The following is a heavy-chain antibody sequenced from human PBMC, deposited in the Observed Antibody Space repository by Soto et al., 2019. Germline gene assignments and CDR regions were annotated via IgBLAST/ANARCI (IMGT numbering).Heavy chain of an antibody. J-gene: IGHJ4*02. Sequence: QVQLVQSGAEVKRPGASGRISCKASGYTFTTYYIHWVRQAPGQGLEWMGIIDPSGGAPTYAKNFQGPITMTRDTSATLFSLTLSRLRSHDTAVYYCARVPYDTTAYYAFWGQGTLDT. CDR1: GYTFTTYY. CDR3: ARVPYDTTAYYAF. CDR2: IDPSGGAP. D-gene: IGHD3-22*01. V-gene: IGHV1-46*01.